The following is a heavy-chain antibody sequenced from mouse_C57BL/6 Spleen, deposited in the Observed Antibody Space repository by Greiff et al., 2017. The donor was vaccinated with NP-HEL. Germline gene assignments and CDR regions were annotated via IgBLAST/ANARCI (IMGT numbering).Heavy chain of an antibody. Sequence: VQLQQSGPELVKPGASVKISCTASGYAFSSSWMNWVKQRPGKGLEWIGRIYPGDGDTNYNGKFKGKATLTADKSSSTAYMQLSSLTSEDTAVYYCGRLLRFAYWGQGTLVTVSA. CDR1: GYAFSSSW. CDR3: GRLLRFAY. J-gene: IGHJ3*01. CDR2: IYPGDGDT. V-gene: IGHV1-82*01. D-gene: IGHD1-1*01.